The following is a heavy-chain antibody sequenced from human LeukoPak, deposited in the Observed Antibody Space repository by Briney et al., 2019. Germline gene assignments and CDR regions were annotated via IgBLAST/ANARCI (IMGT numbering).Heavy chain of an antibody. J-gene: IGHJ4*02. CDR2: IKQDGSEK. CDR3: AREGSQSASGTYPGND. CDR1: GFTLSSYW. D-gene: IGHD1-26*01. Sequence: GGSLRLSCAASGFTLSSYWMSWVRQAPGKGLEWVANIKQDGSEKYYVDSVKGRFTISRDNDKNSLYLQMNRLRAEDTAVYYCAREGSQSASGTYPGNDWGQGTLVTVSS. V-gene: IGHV3-7*01.